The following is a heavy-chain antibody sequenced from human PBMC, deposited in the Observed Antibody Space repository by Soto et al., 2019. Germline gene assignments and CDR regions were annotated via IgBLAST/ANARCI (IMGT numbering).Heavy chain of an antibody. CDR2: ISGSGDST. J-gene: IGHJ4*02. V-gene: IGHV3-23*01. D-gene: IGHD6-13*01. Sequence: SLRLSCAASGFTFSSYAMNWVRQAPGKGLDWVSVISGSGDSTYYADSVKGRFTISRDNSKNTLYLQMNSLRTEDTAVYYCARRGPGTYFDYWGQGTLVTVSS. CDR1: GFTFSSYA. CDR3: ARRGPGTYFDY.